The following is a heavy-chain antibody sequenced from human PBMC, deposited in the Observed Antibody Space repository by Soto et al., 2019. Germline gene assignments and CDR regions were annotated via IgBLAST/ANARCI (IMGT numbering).Heavy chain of an antibody. J-gene: IGHJ2*01. CDR2: ISANNGNT. D-gene: IGHD4-17*01. Sequence: QVPLVQSGAEVKKPGASVKVSCKASGYTFTSYGISWVRQAPGQGLEWMGWISANNGNTNYAQKLQGRVTMTTDTPTSTADMELRSLRSDDTAVYYCARFGGHDYGDYRLWYFDLWGRGTLVTVSS. CDR1: GYTFTSYG. CDR3: ARFGGHDYGDYRLWYFDL. V-gene: IGHV1-18*04.